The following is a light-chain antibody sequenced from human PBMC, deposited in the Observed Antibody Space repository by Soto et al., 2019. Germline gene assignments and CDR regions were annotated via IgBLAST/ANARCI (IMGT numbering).Light chain of an antibody. CDR3: QQYNNWPLT. J-gene: IGKJ1*01. Sequence: EVVMTQSPATLSVSPGERATLSCRASQSVSTNLAWYQQRPGQAPRLIISGAYTRATGIPARFSGSGSGTEFTLTISSLQSEDFAVYYCQQYNNWPLTFGQGTKVEIK. CDR2: GAY. CDR1: QSVSTN. V-gene: IGKV3-15*01.